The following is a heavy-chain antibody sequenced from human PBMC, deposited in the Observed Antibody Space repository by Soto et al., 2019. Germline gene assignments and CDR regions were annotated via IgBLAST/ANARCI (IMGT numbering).Heavy chain of an antibody. CDR2: LHHSGST. D-gene: IGHD4-17*01. CDR3: ASFSGATYGDYGGGIND. Sequence: PSETLSLTCTVSGGSISGSSCAWGWIPQPPAKGLECIGSLHHSGSTDYNPSLKSRVTISVDTSKNQFSLKLTSVTAADTAVYFCASFSGATYGDYGGGINDWGQGTLVTVSS. CDR1: GGSISGSSCA. J-gene: IGHJ4*02. V-gene: IGHV4-39*01.